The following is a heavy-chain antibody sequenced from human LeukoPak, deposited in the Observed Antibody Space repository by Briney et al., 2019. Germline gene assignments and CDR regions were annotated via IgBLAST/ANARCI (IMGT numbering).Heavy chain of an antibody. J-gene: IGHJ5*02. CDR2: IGGSGGST. V-gene: IGHV3-23*01. CDR1: GFTFSSHA. CDR3: AKDSDPVLRYFDWPNWFDP. Sequence: GGSLRLSCAASGFTFSSHAMSWVRQAPGKGLEWVSAIGGSGGSTYYADSVKGRFTISRDNSKNTLYLQMNSLRAEDTAVYYCAKDSDPVLRYFDWPNWFDPWGQGTLVTVSS. D-gene: IGHD3-9*01.